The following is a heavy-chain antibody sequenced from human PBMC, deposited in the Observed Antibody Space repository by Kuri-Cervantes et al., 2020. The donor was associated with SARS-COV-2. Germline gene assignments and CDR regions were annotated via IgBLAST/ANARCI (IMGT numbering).Heavy chain of an antibody. V-gene: IGHV4-34*01. CDR1: GGSFSGYY. J-gene: IGHJ3*02. CDR2: INHSGST. D-gene: IGHD1-7*01. Sequence: GSLRLSCAVYGGSFSGYYWSWIRQPPGEGLEWIGEINHSGSTNYNPSLKSRVTISVDTSKNQFSLKLSSVTAADTAVYYCARGMELYIPRAFDIWGQGTMVTVSS. CDR3: ARGMELYIPRAFDI.